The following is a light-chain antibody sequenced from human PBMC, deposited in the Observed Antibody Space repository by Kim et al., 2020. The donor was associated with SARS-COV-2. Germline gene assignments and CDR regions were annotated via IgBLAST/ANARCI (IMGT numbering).Light chain of an antibody. CDR1: KLGDKY. CDR3: QAWDSSTVV. Sequence: PGQTPDITCSGDKLGDKYACWYPQKPGQSPVLIIHQDTKRPSGIPERFSGSNSGNTATLTISGTQAMDEADYYCQAWDSSTVVFGGGTQLTVL. V-gene: IGLV3-1*01. CDR2: QDT. J-gene: IGLJ2*01.